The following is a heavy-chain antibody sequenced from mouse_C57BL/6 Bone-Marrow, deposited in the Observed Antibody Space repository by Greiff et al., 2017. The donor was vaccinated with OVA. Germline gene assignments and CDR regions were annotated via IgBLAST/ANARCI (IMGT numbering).Heavy chain of an antibody. CDR1: GYSITSGYY. D-gene: IGHD1-1*01. CDR3: ASEWGFYYYGPYYFDY. Sequence: VQLKQSGPGLVKPSQSLSLTCSVTGYSITSGYYWNWIRQFPGNKLEWMGYISYDGSNKYNPSLKNRISITRDTSKNQFFLKLNFVTTDETATDYCASEWGFYYYGPYYFDYWGQGTTLTVSS. V-gene: IGHV3-6*01. J-gene: IGHJ2*01. CDR2: ISYDGSN.